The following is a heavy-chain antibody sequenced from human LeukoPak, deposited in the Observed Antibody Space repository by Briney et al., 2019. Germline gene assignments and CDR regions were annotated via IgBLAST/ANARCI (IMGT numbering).Heavy chain of an antibody. CDR3: ARSVYYDSSGRYGMDV. D-gene: IGHD3-22*01. V-gene: IGHV1-46*01. CDR2: INPSGGST. Sequence: GASVKVSCKASGYTFASYYMHWVRQAPGQGLEWMEIINPSGGSTSYAQKFQGRVTITRDTSASTAYMELSSLRSEDTAVYYCARSVYYDSSGRYGMDVWGQGTTVTVSS. CDR1: GYTFASYY. J-gene: IGHJ6*02.